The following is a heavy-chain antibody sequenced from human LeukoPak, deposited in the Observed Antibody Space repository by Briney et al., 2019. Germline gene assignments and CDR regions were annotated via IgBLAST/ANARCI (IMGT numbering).Heavy chain of an antibody. CDR3: ARDVSPIAAADTYYYYYYMDV. J-gene: IGHJ6*03. D-gene: IGHD6-13*01. CDR2: INPNSGGT. V-gene: IGHV1-2*02. Sequence: ASVKVSCKASGYTFTGYYMHWVRQAPEQGLEWMGWINPNSGGTNYAQKFQGRVTMTRDTSISTAYMELSRLRSDDTAVYSCARDVSPIAAADTYYYYYYMDVWGKGTTVTVSS. CDR1: GYTFTGYY.